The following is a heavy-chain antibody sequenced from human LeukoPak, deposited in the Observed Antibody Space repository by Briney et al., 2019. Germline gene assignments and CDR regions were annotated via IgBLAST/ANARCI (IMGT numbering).Heavy chain of an antibody. CDR1: GFTFSSYG. CDR2: ISYDGSNK. CDR3: AKDRGDSSGYLDAFDI. D-gene: IGHD3-22*01. J-gene: IGHJ3*02. Sequence: GRSLRLSCAASGFTFSSYGVHWVRQAPGKGLEWVAVISYDGSNKYYADSVKGRFTISRDNSKNTLYLQMNSLRAEDTAVYYCAKDRGDSSGYLDAFDIWGQGTMVTVSS. V-gene: IGHV3-30*18.